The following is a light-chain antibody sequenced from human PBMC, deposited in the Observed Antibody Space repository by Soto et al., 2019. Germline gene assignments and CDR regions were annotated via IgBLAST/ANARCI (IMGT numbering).Light chain of an antibody. V-gene: IGLV1-40*01. CDR3: SSYTSSSTLYV. CDR1: SSNIGAGND. CDR2: GNT. Sequence: QAVVTQPPSVSGAPGQRVTISCAGSSSNIGAGNDVHWYQQLPGTAPKLVIYGNTNRPSGVSNRFSGSKSGNTASLTISGLQAEDEADYYCSSYTSSSTLYVFGTGTKLTVL. J-gene: IGLJ1*01.